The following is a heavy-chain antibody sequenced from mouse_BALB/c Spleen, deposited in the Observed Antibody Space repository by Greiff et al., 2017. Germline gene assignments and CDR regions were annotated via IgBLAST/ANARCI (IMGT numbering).Heavy chain of an antibody. CDR2: ISNLAYSI. CDR1: GFTFSDYG. Sequence: EVQRVESGGGLVQPGGSRKLSCAASGFTFSDYGMAWVRQAPGKGPEWVAFISNLAYSIYYADTVTGRFTISRENAKNTLYLEMSSLRSEDTAMYYCARGNYGSPYFDDWGQGTTLTVSS. J-gene: IGHJ2*01. V-gene: IGHV5-15*02. CDR3: ARGNYGSPYFDD. D-gene: IGHD1-1*01.